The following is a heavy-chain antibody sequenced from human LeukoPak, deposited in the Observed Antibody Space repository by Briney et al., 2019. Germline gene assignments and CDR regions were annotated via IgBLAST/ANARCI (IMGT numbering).Heavy chain of an antibody. V-gene: IGHV4-4*07. CDR3: ARGGGRAYSGYDPYYFDY. J-gene: IGHJ4*02. D-gene: IGHD5-12*01. CDR1: GGSISSYY. Sequence: SGTLSLTCTVSGGSISSYYWSWVRQPAGKGREGVGRIYTSGSTKYNPSLRSRVTMSVDTSKNRFSLKLSPVTDADTAVYYCARGGGRAYSGYDPYYFDYWGQGTLVTVSS. CDR2: IYTSGST.